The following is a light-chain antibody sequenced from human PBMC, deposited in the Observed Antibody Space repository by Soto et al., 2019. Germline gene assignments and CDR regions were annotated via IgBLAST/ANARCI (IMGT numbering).Light chain of an antibody. CDR3: SSYTSSSTSYV. CDR2: HVS. CDR1: SSDIGGYNY. Sequence: QSVLTQPASVSGSPGQSITISCTGTSSDIGGYNYVFWYQQYPGKAPKLMIYHVSNRPSGVSDRFSGSKSGNTASLTISGLQAEDEADYYCSSYTSSSTSYVFGTGTKLTVL. J-gene: IGLJ1*01. V-gene: IGLV2-14*01.